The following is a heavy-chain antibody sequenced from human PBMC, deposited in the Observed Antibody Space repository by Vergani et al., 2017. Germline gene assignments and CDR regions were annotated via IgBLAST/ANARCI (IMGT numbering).Heavy chain of an antibody. CDR2: INPNSGGT. V-gene: IGHV1-2*02. D-gene: IGHD1-26*01. J-gene: IGHJ4*02. CDR3: ARGGRHRIGSKYYFDY. CDR1: GYTFTGYY. Sequence: QVQLVQSGAEVKKPGASVKVSCKASGYTFTGYYMHWVRQAPGQGLEWMGWINPNSGGTNYAQKFQGRVTMTRDTSISTAYMELSRLRSVDTAVYYGARGGRHRIGSKYYFDYWGQGTLVTVSS.